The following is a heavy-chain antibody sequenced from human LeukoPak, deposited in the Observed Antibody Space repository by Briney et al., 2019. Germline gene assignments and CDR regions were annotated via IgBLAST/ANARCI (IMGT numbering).Heavy chain of an antibody. CDR2: INWNGGST. J-gene: IGHJ3*02. Sequence: GGSLRLSCAASGFTFDDYAMSWVRQALGKGLEWVSGINWNGGSTGYVDSVKGRFAISRDNAKNSLYLQMNSLRGEDTALYYCARDAHFGGVFDIWGQGTMVTVSS. CDR3: ARDAHFGGVFDI. D-gene: IGHD2-21*01. CDR1: GFTFDDYA. V-gene: IGHV3-20*04.